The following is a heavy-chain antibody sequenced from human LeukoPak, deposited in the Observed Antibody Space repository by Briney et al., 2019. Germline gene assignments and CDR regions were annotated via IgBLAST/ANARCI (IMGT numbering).Heavy chain of an antibody. V-gene: IGHV4-59*08. D-gene: IGHD3-22*01. CDR1: GGPIGGDH. CDR2: INHRGGT. CDR3: ARAVTDTSLVDF. Sequence: SETLSLPCTISGGPIGGDHWSWIRQAPGEGLEWIGYINHRGGTSYNPSLKGRVTISLNTPANQFSLRLTSVTAADTAVYYCARAVTDTSLVDFWGQGTLVAVSS. J-gene: IGHJ4*02.